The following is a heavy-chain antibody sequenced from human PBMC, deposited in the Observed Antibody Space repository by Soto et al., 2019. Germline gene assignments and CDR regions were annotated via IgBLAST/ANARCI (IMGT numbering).Heavy chain of an antibody. CDR2: IIPMFNIT. D-gene: IGHD4-4*01. V-gene: IGHV1-69*01. CDR1: GGTFISYV. Sequence: QVQLVQSGAEVKNHGSSVKVSCKTSGGTFISYVYNWVRQAPGQGLEWMGGIIPMFNITNFAQKFQGRITITADECTTTAYMELSSLRSEDTAVYYCARWPTVSRPTYGMDVWGQGTTVTVSS. J-gene: IGHJ6*02. CDR3: ARWPTVSRPTYGMDV.